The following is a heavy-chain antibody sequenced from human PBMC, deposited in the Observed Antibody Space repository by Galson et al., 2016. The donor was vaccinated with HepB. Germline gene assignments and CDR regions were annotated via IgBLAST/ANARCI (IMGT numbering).Heavy chain of an antibody. D-gene: IGHD4-17*01. J-gene: IGHJ2*01. V-gene: IGHV3-23*01. CDR2: ITRSGGDT. CDR3: AKDHHDYGDSWYFDL. Sequence: SLRLSCAASGFTFNTFSMNWVRQAPGKGLEWVSSITRSGGDTYYADSVKGRFTISRDNSKNTLYLQMNSLGPEDTALYYFAKDHHDYGDSWYFDLWGRGTLVTVSS. CDR1: GFTFNTFS.